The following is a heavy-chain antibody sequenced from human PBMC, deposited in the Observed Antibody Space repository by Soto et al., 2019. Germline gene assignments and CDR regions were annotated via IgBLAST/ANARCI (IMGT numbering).Heavy chain of an antibody. Sequence: GGSLRLSCAASGFTFSTYEFNWVRQAPGRGLEWISYISVSGNIIKYAESVKGRFTISGDNAENSLHLHMSNLRVDDTALYFCVRDTMRASAAASFDYWGQGTQVTVSS. V-gene: IGHV3-48*03. CDR3: VRDTMRASAAASFDY. CDR2: ISVSGNII. J-gene: IGHJ4*02. CDR1: GFTFSTYE. D-gene: IGHD2-2*01.